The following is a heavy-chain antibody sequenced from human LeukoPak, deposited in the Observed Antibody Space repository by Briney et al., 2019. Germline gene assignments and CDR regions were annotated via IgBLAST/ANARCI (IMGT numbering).Heavy chain of an antibody. CDR2: IRYDGSNK. V-gene: IGHV3-30*02. CDR3: AKAALYYDSSGYDS. CDR1: GFTFSSFA. J-gene: IGHJ4*02. Sequence: GGSLRLSCAASGFTFSSFAMHWVRQAPGKGLEWVAYIRYDGSNKSYADSVKGRFTISRDNSKNTLYLQMNSLRAEDTAVYFCAKAALYYDSSGYDSWGQGTLVTVSS. D-gene: IGHD3-22*01.